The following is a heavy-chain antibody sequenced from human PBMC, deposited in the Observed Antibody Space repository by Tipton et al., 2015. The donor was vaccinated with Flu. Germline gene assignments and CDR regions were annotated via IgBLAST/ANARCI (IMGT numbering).Heavy chain of an antibody. CDR3: AKGLRISGRIFTYYYYYGMDV. Sequence: GSLRLSCTASGFTFPSYTMTWVRQAPGKGLEWVSSISGSSHNTYYADSVKGRFTISRDNSKNTLYLEMSSLRAEDAAIYYCAKGLRISGRIFTYYYYYGMDVWGQGTAVTVSS. CDR2: ISGSSHNT. V-gene: IGHV3-23*01. CDR1: GFTFPSYT. J-gene: IGHJ6*02. D-gene: IGHD2-15*01.